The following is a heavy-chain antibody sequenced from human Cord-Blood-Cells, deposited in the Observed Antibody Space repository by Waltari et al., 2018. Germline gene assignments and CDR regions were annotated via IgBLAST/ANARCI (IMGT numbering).Heavy chain of an antibody. CDR3: ASYGDYYFDY. V-gene: IGHV4-30-2*01. J-gene: IGHJ4*02. D-gene: IGHD4-17*01. CDR1: GGSISRGGYP. CDR2: IYHSGST. Sequence: QLQLQESGSGLVKPSQTLSLTCAVPGGSISRGGYPWSWIRQPPGKGLEWIGYIYHSGSTYYNPSLKSRVTISVDRSKNQFSLKLSSVTAADTAVYYCASYGDYYFDYWGQGTLVTVSS.